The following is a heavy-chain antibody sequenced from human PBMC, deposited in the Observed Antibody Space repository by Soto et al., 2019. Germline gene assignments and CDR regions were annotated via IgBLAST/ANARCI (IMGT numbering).Heavy chain of an antibody. CDR2: ISDSGST. CDR1: GGSISSGDYY. D-gene: IGHD3-22*01. Sequence: QVQLQESGPGLVRPSQTLSLTCTVSGGSISSGDYYWSWIRQHSGKGLEWIGCISDSGSTFYNPSLKSRATISVDMSKNEFSLKLSSVTAAATAMYDGAREQEWRDSSDSYPHCYSDLWGRGTLITVSS. CDR3: AREQEWRDSSDSYPHCYSDL. V-gene: IGHV4-31*03. J-gene: IGHJ2*01.